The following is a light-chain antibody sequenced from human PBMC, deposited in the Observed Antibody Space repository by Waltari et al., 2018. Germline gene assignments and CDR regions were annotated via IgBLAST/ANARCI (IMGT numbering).Light chain of an antibody. J-gene: IGKJ4*01. CDR1: RGRGHKDGNTY. Sequence: DVVLTQSPLPLPCTIGQPASISCRSSRGRGHKDGNTYLNRFQHRPCQSPSRLIYKVSNGDSGVPDRFSGSGSGTDFTLRISRVEAEDVAIYYCMQGTHWPPSLAFGGRTKLELK. CDR2: KVS. V-gene: IGKV2-30*02. CDR3: MQGTHWPPSLA.